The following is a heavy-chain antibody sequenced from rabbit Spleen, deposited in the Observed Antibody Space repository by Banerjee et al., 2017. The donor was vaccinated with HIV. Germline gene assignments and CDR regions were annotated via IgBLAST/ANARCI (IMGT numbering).Heavy chain of an antibody. J-gene: IGHJ4*01. CDR1: GFSFSSGYY. CDR2: IYVPNEST. Sequence: QSLEESGGDLVKPGASLTLTCTASGFSFSSGYYMCWVRQAPGKGPEWIACIYVPNESTDYASWAKGRFTVSKTSSTTVTLQMTTLTAADTATYFCARDLYGSSDAVYLDLWGPGTLVTVS. V-gene: IGHV1S40*01. D-gene: IGHD4-2*01. CDR3: ARDLYGSSDAVYLDL.